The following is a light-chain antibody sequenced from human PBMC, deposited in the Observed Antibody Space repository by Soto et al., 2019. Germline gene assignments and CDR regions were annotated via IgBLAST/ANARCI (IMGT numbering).Light chain of an antibody. CDR2: DVT. CDR1: PSDIGAYNY. J-gene: IGLJ2*01. CDR3: GSYTISSTLMI. Sequence: QSALTQPASVSGSPGQSITISCSGTPSDIGAYNYVSWYQHLPGKAPKVIIYDVTNRPSGVSSRFSGSKSGTTASLTISGLQAEDEANYYCGSYTISSTLMIFGGGTKLTFL. V-gene: IGLV2-14*03.